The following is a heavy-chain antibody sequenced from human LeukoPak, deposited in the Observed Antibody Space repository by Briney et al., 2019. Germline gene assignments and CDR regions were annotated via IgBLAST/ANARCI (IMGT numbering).Heavy chain of an antibody. CDR3: ARQYRYFGSEIDY. Sequence: GESLKISCKGSGYRFTNYWIAWVRQMPGKGLEWMGTIYPGDSSDTRYSPSFQGQVTMSADKSMSAAYLEWSSLRASDTAMYYCARQYRYFGSEIDYWGQGTLVTVSS. CDR1: GYRFTNYW. V-gene: IGHV5-51*01. CDR2: IYPGDSSDT. D-gene: IGHD3-10*01. J-gene: IGHJ4*02.